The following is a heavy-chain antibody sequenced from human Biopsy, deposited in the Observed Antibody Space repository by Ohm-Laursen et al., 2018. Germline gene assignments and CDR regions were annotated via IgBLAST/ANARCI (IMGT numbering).Heavy chain of an antibody. Sequence: SLRLSCTASGLTFSDHHMAWVRQAPGKGLEWLSYISSSGATIKYADSVKGRFTISRDNAKNSLYLRMNSLRAEDTAVYFCARARDDFVVAPAAFFDFWGQGTLVTVSS. CDR3: ARARDDFVVAPAAFFDF. J-gene: IGHJ4*02. CDR1: GLTFSDHH. D-gene: IGHD2-15*01. V-gene: IGHV3-11*01. CDR2: ISSSGATI.